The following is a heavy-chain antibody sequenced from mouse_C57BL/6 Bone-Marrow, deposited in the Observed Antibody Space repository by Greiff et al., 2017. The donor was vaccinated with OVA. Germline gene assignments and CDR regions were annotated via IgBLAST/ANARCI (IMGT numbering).Heavy chain of an antibody. CDR2: IWSGVST. CDR3: ARTPITTVVATDWYFDV. D-gene: IGHD1-1*01. Sequence: QVQLQQSGPGLVQPSQSLSITCTVSGFSLTSYGVHWVRQSPGKGLEWLGVIWSGVSTDYNAAFISRLSISKDNSKSQVFFKMNSLQADDTAIYYCARTPITTVVATDWYFDVWGTGTTVTVSS. V-gene: IGHV2-2*01. J-gene: IGHJ1*03. CDR1: GFSLTSYG.